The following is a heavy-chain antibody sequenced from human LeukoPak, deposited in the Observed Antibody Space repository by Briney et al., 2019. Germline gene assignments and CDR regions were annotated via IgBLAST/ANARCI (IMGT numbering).Heavy chain of an antibody. CDR2: ISYDGGNK. D-gene: IGHD3-10*01. CDR1: GCTFSSYW. Sequence: GGSLRLSCAASGCTFSSYWMHWVRQAPGKGLEWVALISYDGGNKFYADSVRDRFTISRDNSKNTLFLQMNSLRIEDTAVYYCAKVFEVRGARRPKDYWGQGTLVIVSS. J-gene: IGHJ4*02. V-gene: IGHV3-30*18. CDR3: AKVFEVRGARRPKDY.